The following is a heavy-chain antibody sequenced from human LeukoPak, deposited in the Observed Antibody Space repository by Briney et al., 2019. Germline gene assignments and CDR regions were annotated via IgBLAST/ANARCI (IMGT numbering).Heavy chain of an antibody. CDR3: ARLRLMFDY. D-gene: IGHD2-8*01. Sequence: PETLSLTCTVSGCSISSSSYYWGWIRQPPGKGLEWIGSIYYSGSTYYNPSLKSRVTISVDTSKNQFSLKLSSVTAADTAVYYCARLRLMFDYWGQGTLVTVSS. CDR1: GCSISSSSYY. V-gene: IGHV4-39*01. J-gene: IGHJ4*02. CDR2: IYYSGST.